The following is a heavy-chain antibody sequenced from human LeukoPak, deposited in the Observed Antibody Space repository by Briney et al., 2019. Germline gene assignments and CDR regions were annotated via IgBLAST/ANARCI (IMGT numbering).Heavy chain of an antibody. CDR2: ISYDGSNK. D-gene: IGHD6-6*01. Sequence: GGSLRLSCAASGFTFSNYAMSWVRQAPGKGLEWVAVISYDGSNKYYADSVKGRFSISRDNSKNTLYLQMNSLRAEDTAVYYCAKVIAARDQGFDYWGQGTLVTVSS. V-gene: IGHV3-30*18. CDR1: GFTFSNYA. CDR3: AKVIAARDQGFDY. J-gene: IGHJ4*02.